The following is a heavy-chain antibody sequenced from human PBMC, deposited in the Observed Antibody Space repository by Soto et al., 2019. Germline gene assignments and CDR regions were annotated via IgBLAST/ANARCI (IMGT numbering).Heavy chain of an antibody. J-gene: IGHJ4*02. D-gene: IGHD1-7*01. Sequence: GGSLRLSCAASGFTFSSYSMNWVRQAPGKGLEWVSSISSSSSYIYYADSVKGRFTISRDNAKNSLYLQMNSLRAEDTAVYYCARGPRTTKTGTTNYWGQGTLVTVSS. CDR1: GFTFSSYS. CDR2: ISSSSSYI. V-gene: IGHV3-21*01. CDR3: ARGPRTTKTGTTNY.